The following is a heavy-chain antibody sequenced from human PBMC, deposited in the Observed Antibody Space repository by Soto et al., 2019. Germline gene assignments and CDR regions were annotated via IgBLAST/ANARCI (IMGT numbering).Heavy chain of an antibody. CDR2: IYPSDSDT. Sequence: LGASLKISCKGSGYNFAGYWIAWVRQMPGKGLELMGIIYPSDSDTRYRPSFQGQVTISADKSISSAYLQWSSLRASDTAMYYCARGGVSTRTFDYWGQGTPVTVSS. J-gene: IGHJ4*02. CDR3: ARGGVSTRTFDY. D-gene: IGHD3-3*01. V-gene: IGHV5-51*01. CDR1: GYNFAGYW.